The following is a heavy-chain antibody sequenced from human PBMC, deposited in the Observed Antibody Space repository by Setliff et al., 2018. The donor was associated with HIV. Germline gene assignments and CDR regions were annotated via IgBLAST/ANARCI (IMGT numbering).Heavy chain of an antibody. CDR2: IKEDGSET. D-gene: IGHD1-26*01. CDR1: GFTFSDYW. V-gene: IGHV3-7*01. CDR3: ARKGYSGSYGY. Sequence: GGSLRLSCAASGFTFSDYWMSWVRQAPGKGLEWVANIKEDGSETYYVDSVEGRFTISRDNAKNSLYLQMNSLRAEDTAVYYCARKGYSGSYGYWGQGTLVTVSS. J-gene: IGHJ4*02.